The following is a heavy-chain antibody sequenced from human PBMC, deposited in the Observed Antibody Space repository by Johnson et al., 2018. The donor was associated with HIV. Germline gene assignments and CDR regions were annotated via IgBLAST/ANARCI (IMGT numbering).Heavy chain of an antibody. J-gene: IGHJ3*02. CDR3: ANSPLSPSGSYPHAPDASVWDI. CDR2: IWYDGSNK. Sequence: VQLVESGGGLVQPGRSLRLSCAASGFTFSSYAMHWVRQAPGKGLEWVAGIWYDGSNKYYADSVKGRFSISRDNSKNTLYLQMNSLRAEDTAVYYCANSPLSPSGSYPHAPDASVWDIWGQGTMVTVSS. D-gene: IGHD1-26*01. V-gene: IGHV3-33*08. CDR1: GFTFSSYA.